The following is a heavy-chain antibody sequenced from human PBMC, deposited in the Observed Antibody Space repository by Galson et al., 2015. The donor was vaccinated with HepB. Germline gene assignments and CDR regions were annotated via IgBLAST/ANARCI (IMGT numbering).Heavy chain of an antibody. CDR1: GFWFSHYA. Sequence: SLRLSCAASGFWFSHYAMRWVRQSPGEGLEWVAVISFDGGNKYYADSVKGRFTVSRDNSKNTMYLQMNSLRAEDTALYYCAKDGDPGMVRGFYYFYGLDVWGRGTTVIVSS. CDR2: ISFDGGNK. V-gene: IGHV3-30*04. J-gene: IGHJ6*02. D-gene: IGHD5-18*01. CDR3: AKDGDPGMVRGFYYFYGLDV.